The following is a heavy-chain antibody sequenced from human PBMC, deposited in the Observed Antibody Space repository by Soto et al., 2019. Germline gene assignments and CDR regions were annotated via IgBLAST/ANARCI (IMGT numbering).Heavy chain of an antibody. J-gene: IGHJ6*02. Sequence: GGSLRLSCAASGFTFSSYAMSWVRQAPGKGLEWVSAISGSGGSTYYADSVKGRFTISRDNSKNTLYLQMNSLRAEDTAVYYCSKSLWFGELRSDYGMDVWGQGTTVTVSS. CDR3: SKSLWFGELRSDYGMDV. D-gene: IGHD3-10*01. CDR1: GFTFSSYA. V-gene: IGHV3-23*01. CDR2: ISGSGGST.